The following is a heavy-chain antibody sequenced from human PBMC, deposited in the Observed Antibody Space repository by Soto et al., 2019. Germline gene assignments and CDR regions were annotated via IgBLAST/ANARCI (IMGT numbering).Heavy chain of an antibody. CDR3: VRANYFDF. Sequence: QVQLQESGPGLVKPSETLSLTCTVSGGSINPYYWSWFRQPPGKGLEWIGSIYYRGSANSNPSLKSRLTMSVDTSKNQFSLKLSSVTAADTAIYYCVRANYFDFWGQGTLVTVSS. V-gene: IGHV4-59*01. CDR1: GGSINPYY. J-gene: IGHJ4*02. CDR2: IYYRGSA.